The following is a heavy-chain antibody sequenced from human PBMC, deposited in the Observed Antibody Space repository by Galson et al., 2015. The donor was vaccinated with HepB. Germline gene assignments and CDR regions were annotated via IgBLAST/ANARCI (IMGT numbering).Heavy chain of an antibody. Sequence: SVKVSCKASGYTFTSYGISWVRQAPGQGLEWMGWISAYNGNTNYAQKLQGRVTMTTDISTSTAYMELRSLRSDDTAVYYCAREPYCSSTSCYSDYWGQGTLVTVSS. CDR3: AREPYCSSTSCYSDY. CDR2: ISAYNGNT. CDR1: GYTFTSYG. J-gene: IGHJ4*02. D-gene: IGHD2-2*01. V-gene: IGHV1-18*01.